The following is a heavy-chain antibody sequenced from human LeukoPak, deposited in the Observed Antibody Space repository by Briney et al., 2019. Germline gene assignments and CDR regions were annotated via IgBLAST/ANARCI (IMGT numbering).Heavy chain of an antibody. Sequence: GGSLRLSCAASGFTFDDYAMHWVRHAPGKGLEWVSGISWNSGSIGYADSVKGRFTISRDNAKNSLYLQMNSLRAEDMALYYCAKDPCPYYYGSGSYDYWGEGTLVTVSS. CDR1: GFTFDDYA. CDR3: AKDPCPYYYGSGSYDY. V-gene: IGHV3-9*03. D-gene: IGHD3-10*01. J-gene: IGHJ4*02. CDR2: ISWNSGSI.